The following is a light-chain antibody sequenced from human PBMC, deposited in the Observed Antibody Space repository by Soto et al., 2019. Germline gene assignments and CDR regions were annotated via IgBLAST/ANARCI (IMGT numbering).Light chain of an antibody. J-gene: IGKJ5*01. CDR2: LGS. V-gene: IGKV2-28*01. CDR1: QSLLHSNGYNY. Sequence: DLVMTQSPLSLPVTPGEPASISCRSSQSLLHSNGYNYLDWYLQKPGQSPQLLIYLGSNRASGVPDRFSGSGSGTDFTLKIGRVEAEDVGVYYCMQALQTPGFGQGTRLEIK. CDR3: MQALQTPG.